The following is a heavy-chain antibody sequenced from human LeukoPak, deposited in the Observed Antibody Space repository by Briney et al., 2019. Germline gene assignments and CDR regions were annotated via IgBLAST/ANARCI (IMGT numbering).Heavy chain of an antibody. D-gene: IGHD3-22*01. CDR3: ASAHYDSSGYLGNRRVYYGMDV. CDR1: GFTFSSYG. J-gene: IGHJ6*02. CDR2: IWYDGSNK. V-gene: IGHV3-33*01. Sequence: GGSLRLSCAASGFTFSSYGMHWVRQAPGKGLEWVAVIWYDGSNKYYADSVKGRFTISRDNSKNTLYLQMNSLRAEDTAVYYCASAHYDSSGYLGNRRVYYGMDVWGQGTTVTVSS.